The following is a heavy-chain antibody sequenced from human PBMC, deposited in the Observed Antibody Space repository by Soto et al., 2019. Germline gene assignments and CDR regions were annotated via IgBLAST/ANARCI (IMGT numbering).Heavy chain of an antibody. CDR1: GFTFSSYA. CDR2: ISGSGGST. D-gene: IGHD1-1*01. CDR3: AKVVREHGPQRGYNWFDP. J-gene: IGHJ5*02. V-gene: IGHV3-23*01. Sequence: PGGSLRLSCAASGFTFSSYAMSWVRQAPGKGLEWVSAISGSGGSTYYADSVKGRFTISRDNSKNTLYLQMNSLRAEDTAVYYCAKVVREHGPQRGYNWFDPWGQGTLVTVSS.